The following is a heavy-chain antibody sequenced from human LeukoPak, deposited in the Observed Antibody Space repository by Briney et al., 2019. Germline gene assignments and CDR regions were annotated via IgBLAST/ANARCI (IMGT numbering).Heavy chain of an antibody. Sequence: GGSLRLSCSASGFTFSSYAMSWVRQAPGKGLEWVSAIRASGGTAYYADSVKGRFTISGDNSKNTLYLQMNSLRAEDTAVYYCAKASGRSGYSNWFDPWGQGTLVTVSS. CDR3: AKASGRSGYSNWFDP. D-gene: IGHD3-22*01. CDR1: GFTFSSYA. V-gene: IGHV3-23*01. J-gene: IGHJ5*02. CDR2: IRASGGTA.